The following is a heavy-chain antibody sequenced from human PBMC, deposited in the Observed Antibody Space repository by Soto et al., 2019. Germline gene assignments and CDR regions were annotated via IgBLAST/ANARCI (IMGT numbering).Heavy chain of an antibody. CDR1: GYTFTSYG. CDR3: TLSREADPDYYDSSGWAYNWFDP. Sequence: ASVKVSCKASGYTFTSYGISWVRQAPGQGLEWMGWINPNSGGTNYAQKFQGWVTMTRDTSISTAYMELSRLRSDDTAVYYCTLSREADPDYYDSSGWAYNWFDPWGQGTLVTVSS. V-gene: IGHV1-2*04. CDR2: INPNSGGT. J-gene: IGHJ5*02. D-gene: IGHD3-22*01.